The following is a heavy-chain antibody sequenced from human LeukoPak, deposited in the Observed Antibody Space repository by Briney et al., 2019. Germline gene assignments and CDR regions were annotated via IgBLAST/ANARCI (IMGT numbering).Heavy chain of an antibody. Sequence: GGSLRLSCAASGFTFDDYGMSWVRQAPGKGLEWISSISRSQTYIYYADSVKGRFAISKDNAENSLYLQMNSLRAEDTAVYYCARAQVGYNWFDPWGQGTLVSVSS. CDR1: GFTFDDYG. V-gene: IGHV3-21*01. D-gene: IGHD1-26*01. CDR2: ISRSQTYI. J-gene: IGHJ5*02. CDR3: ARAQVGYNWFDP.